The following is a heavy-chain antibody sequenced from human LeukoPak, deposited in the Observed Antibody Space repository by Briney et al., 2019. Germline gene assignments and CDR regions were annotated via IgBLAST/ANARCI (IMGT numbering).Heavy chain of an antibody. J-gene: IGHJ4*02. V-gene: IGHV3-66*01. CDR3: ARTLYFGDLFYDY. Sequence: GGSLRLSCAASGFTVSNNYMSWVRQAPGKGLDWVSVLYSGGSTYYADSVNGRFTISRDNSKNTLYLQMNSLRAEDTAVYHCARTLYFGDLFYDYWGQGTLVTVSS. CDR1: GFTVSNNY. D-gene: IGHD3-10*01. CDR2: LYSGGST.